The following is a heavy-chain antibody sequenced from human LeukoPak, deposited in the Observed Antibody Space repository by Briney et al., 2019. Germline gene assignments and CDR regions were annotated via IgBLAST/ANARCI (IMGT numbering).Heavy chain of an antibody. V-gene: IGHV3-7*01. CDR3: AKDDYYDTSGYRD. Sequence: GGSLRLSCAASGFTFSSYWMSWVRQAPGKGLEWVANIKQDGSEKYYVDSVKGRFTISRDNSKNTLYLQMNSLRAEDTAVYYCAKDDYYDTSGYRDWGQGTLVTVSS. J-gene: IGHJ4*02. D-gene: IGHD3-22*01. CDR2: IKQDGSEK. CDR1: GFTFSSYW.